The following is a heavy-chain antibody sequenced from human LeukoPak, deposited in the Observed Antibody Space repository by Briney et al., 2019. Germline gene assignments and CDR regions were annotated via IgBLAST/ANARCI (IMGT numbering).Heavy chain of an antibody. Sequence: GGSLRLSCAASGFTFSSYGMHWVRQAPGKGLEWVAFIRYDGSNKYYADSVKGRFTISRDNSKNSLFLHMNSLRGEDTALYYCARAAGPVWDYYYMDVWGKGTTVTVSS. D-gene: IGHD6-19*01. CDR2: IRYDGSNK. CDR3: ARAAGPVWDYYYMDV. CDR1: GFTFSSYG. J-gene: IGHJ6*03. V-gene: IGHV3-30*02.